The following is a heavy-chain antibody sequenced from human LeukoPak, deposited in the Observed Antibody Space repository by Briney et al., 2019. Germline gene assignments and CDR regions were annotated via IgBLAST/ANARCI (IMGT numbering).Heavy chain of an antibody. Sequence: GASVKVSCKASGYTFTNYYMHWVRQAPGQGLEWMGIINPSGGSTSYAQKFQGRVTMTRDMSTSTVYMELSSLRSEDTAVYYCARDRFGGVVAAEYYFDYWGQGTLVTVSS. CDR1: GYTFTNYY. D-gene: IGHD2-15*01. CDR3: ARDRFGGVVAAEYYFDY. CDR2: INPSGGST. J-gene: IGHJ4*02. V-gene: IGHV1-46*01.